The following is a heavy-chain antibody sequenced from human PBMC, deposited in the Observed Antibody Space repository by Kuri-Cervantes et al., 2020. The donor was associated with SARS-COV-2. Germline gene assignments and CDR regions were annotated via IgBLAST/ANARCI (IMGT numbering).Heavy chain of an antibody. Sequence: ASVKVSCKASGYTFTSYAMHWVRQAPGQRLEWMGWINAGNGNTKYSQKFQGRVTITRDTSASTAYMELSSLRSEDTAVYYCARGRRVGVVINHYYYYGMDVWGQGTTVTVSS. D-gene: IGHD3-3*01. J-gene: IGHJ6*02. CDR1: GYTFTSYA. V-gene: IGHV1-3*01. CDR3: ARGRRVGVVINHYYYYGMDV. CDR2: INAGNGNT.